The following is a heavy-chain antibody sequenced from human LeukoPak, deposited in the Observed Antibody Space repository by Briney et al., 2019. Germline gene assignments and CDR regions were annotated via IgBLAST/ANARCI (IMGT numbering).Heavy chain of an antibody. J-gene: IGHJ4*02. CDR1: GGSISSNY. Sequence: SETLSLTCSVSGGSISSNYWSWVRQPAGEGREWIGRIHIGGTNYNPSLKSRLTMSADTSNNQFSLQLSSVTAADTAVYYCAGGDTGFDSWGEGTLVSV. CDR3: AGGDTGFDS. CDR2: IHIGGT. V-gene: IGHV4-4*07.